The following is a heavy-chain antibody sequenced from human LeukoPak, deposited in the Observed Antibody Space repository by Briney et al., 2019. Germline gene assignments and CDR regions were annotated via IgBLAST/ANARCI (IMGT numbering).Heavy chain of an antibody. CDR2: ISYDGINK. CDR3: ARVLLGSWDWFDP. CDR1: GFTFSSYA. Sequence: GRSLRLSCAASGFTFSSYAMHWVRQAPGKGLEWVAVISYDGINKYYADSVKGRFTISRNNAKNTLYLQMNSLRAEDTAVYYCARVLLGSWDWFDPWGQGTLVTVSS. D-gene: IGHD3-10*01. V-gene: IGHV3-30-3*01. J-gene: IGHJ5*02.